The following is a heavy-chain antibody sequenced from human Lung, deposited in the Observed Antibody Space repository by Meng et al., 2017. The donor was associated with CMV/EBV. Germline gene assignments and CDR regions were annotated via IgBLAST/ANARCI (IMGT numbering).Heavy chain of an antibody. CDR2: ISSSSTI. D-gene: IGHD2-2*01. Sequence: GGSXRLXCAASGFTFSDYYMNWVRQAPGKGLEWVSSISSSSTIYYADSVKGRFTISRDNAKNSLYLQMNSLRAEDTAVYYCAREFCSSSSCYPPDVWGQGTTVTVSS. V-gene: IGHV3-69-1*01. CDR1: GFTFSDYY. J-gene: IGHJ6*01. CDR3: AREFCSSSSCYPPDV.